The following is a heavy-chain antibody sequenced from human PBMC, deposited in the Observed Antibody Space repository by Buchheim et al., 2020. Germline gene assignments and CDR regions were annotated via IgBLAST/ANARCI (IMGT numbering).Heavy chain of an antibody. CDR3: ARGKRITIFGVVIVGGNGMDV. CDR1: GGSISSGDYY. Sequence: QVQLQESGPGLVKPSQTLSLTCTVSGGSISSGDYYWSWIRQPPGKGLEWIGYIYYSGSTYYNPSLKSRVTISVDTSKNQFSLKLRSVTAADTAVYYCARGKRITIFGVVIVGGNGMDVWGQGTT. CDR2: IYYSGST. J-gene: IGHJ6*02. D-gene: IGHD3-3*01. V-gene: IGHV4-30-4*01.